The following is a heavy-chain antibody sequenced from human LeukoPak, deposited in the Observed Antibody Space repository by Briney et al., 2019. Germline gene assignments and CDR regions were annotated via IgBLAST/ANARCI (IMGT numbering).Heavy chain of an antibody. J-gene: IGHJ4*02. V-gene: IGHV3-23*01. CDR1: GFTFSNYG. CDR3: AKDRQQLANLDY. Sequence: RGSLRLSCAASGFTFSNYGMSWVRQAPGKGLEWVSAISGSGGSTYYADSVKGRFTISRDNSKNTMYLQMNSLRAEDTAVYNCAKDRQQLANLDYWGQGTLVTVSS. CDR2: ISGSGGST. D-gene: IGHD6-13*01.